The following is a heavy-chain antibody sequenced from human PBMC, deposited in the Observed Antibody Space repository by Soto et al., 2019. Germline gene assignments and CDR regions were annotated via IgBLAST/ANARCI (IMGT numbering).Heavy chain of an antibody. CDR2: IKQDGSEK. CDR3: ARGPLANYYYDSSGYRD. D-gene: IGHD3-22*01. J-gene: IGHJ4*02. Sequence: GGSLRLSCAASGFTFSSYWMSWVRQAPGKGLEWVANIKQDGSEKYYVDSVKGRFTISRDNAKNSLYLQMNSLRAEDTAVYYCARGPLANYYYDSSGYRDWGQGTLVTVSS. CDR1: GFTFSSYW. V-gene: IGHV3-7*01.